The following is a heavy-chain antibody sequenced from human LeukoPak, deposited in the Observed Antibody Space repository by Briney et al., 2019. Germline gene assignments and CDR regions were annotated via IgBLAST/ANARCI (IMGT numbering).Heavy chain of an antibody. CDR3: ARDSASTGYMNAFDI. Sequence: SETLSLTCTVSGGSVTSSGYYWSWVRQPPGKGLEYIGYIYYSGSTNYNPSLKSRVTISVDTSKNQFSLKLRSVTAADKAVYHCARDSASTGYMNAFDIWGQGTMVTVSS. D-gene: IGHD3-22*01. CDR2: IYYSGST. CDR1: GGSVTSSGYY. J-gene: IGHJ3*02. V-gene: IGHV4-61*08.